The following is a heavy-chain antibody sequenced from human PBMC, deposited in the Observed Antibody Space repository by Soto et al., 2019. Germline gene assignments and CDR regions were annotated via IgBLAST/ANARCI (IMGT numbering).Heavy chain of an antibody. CDR2: IIPIFGTA. CDR1: GGTFSSYA. V-gene: IGHV1-69*06. D-gene: IGHD3-3*01. Sequence: QVQLVQSGAEVKKPGSSVKVSCKASGGTFSSYAISWVRQAPGQGLEWMGGIIPIFGTANYAQKFQGRVTITADKSTSTAYMELSCLRSEDTAVYYCARDGFQAYDFWSGYRNYYYYGIYVWGQGTTVTVSS. CDR3: ARDGFQAYDFWSGYRNYYYYGIYV. J-gene: IGHJ6*02.